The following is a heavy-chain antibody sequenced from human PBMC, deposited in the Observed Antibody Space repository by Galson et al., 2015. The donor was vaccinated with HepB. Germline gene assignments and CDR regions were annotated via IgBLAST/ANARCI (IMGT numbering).Heavy chain of an antibody. CDR3: ARARYSSSPPDY. CDR1: GGTFSSYT. D-gene: IGHD6-6*01. V-gene: IGHV1-18*01. CDR2: ISVYNGNT. J-gene: IGHJ4*02. Sequence: SVKVSCKASGGTFSSYTISWVRQAPGQGLEGMGWISVYNGNTNYAQKLQGRVVMTTDTSTNTVYMKLRSLRFDDTAVYYCARARYSSSPPDYWGQGTLVTVSS.